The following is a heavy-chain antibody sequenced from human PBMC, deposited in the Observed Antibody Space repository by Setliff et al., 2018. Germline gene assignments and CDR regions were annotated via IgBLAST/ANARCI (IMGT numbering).Heavy chain of an antibody. CDR2: ISGIGAST. V-gene: IGHV3-23*01. CDR3: AKWERGTTSDDFDY. J-gene: IGHJ4*02. D-gene: IGHD1-26*01. Sequence: PGGSLRLSCAASGDSGFSFSSYAMSWVRQAPGKGLEWVSGISGIGASTNFADSVKGRFTISRDNSKNTLYLQMNSLRAEDTAVYYCAKWERGTTSDDFDYWGQGTLVTV. CDR1: GDSGFSFSSYA.